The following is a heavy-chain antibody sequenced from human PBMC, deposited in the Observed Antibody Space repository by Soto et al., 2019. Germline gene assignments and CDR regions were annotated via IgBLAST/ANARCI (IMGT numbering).Heavy chain of an antibody. CDR2: INHSGST. CDR1: GWSFSGYY. CDR3: AVRYCSSTSCSTLDS. J-gene: IGHJ4*02. Sequence: SETLSLTCVFSGWSFSGYYWNLIRQPPGKGLEWIGEINHSGSTNYNPSLKSRVTISVDTSKNQLSLRLSSVTAADTAMYYCAVRYCSSTSCSTLDSWGQGTLVTVSS. V-gene: IGHV4-34*01. D-gene: IGHD2-2*01.